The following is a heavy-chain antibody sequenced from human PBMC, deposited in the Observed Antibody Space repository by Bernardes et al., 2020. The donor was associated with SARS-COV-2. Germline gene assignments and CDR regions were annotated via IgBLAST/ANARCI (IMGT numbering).Heavy chain of an antibody. D-gene: IGHD6-19*01. CDR1: GYTLTEIS. CDR3: ASSRWLIPPDY. V-gene: IGHV1-24*01. J-gene: IGHJ4*02. CDR2: FDPEDGET. Sequence: ASVKVSCKVSGYTLTEISMHWVRQAPEKGLEWMGSFDPEDGETIYAQNFQGRVTMTEDTSTDTSYMELRSLRSDDTAVYYCASSRWLIPPDYWGQGTLVTVSS.